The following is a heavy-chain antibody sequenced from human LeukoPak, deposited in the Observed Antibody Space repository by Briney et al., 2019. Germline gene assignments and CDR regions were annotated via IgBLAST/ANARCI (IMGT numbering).Heavy chain of an antibody. J-gene: IGHJ4*02. CDR1: GFTFSSYA. V-gene: IGHV3-23*01. Sequence: GGSLRLSCAASGFTFSSYAISWVRQAPGKGLEWASAISGGGGSTYYADSVKGRFTISRDNSKNTLYLQMNSLRAEDTAVYYCAKVGESGGVWKYYFDYWGQGTLVTVSS. CDR2: ISGGGGST. D-gene: IGHD2-8*02. CDR3: AKVGESGGVWKYYFDY.